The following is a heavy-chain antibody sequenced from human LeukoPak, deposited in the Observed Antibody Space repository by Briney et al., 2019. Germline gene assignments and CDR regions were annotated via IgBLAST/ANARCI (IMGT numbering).Heavy chain of an antibody. J-gene: IGHJ4*02. Sequence: GSLRLSCAASGFTFSSYGMHWVRQAPGKGLEWVAVIWYDGSNKYYADSVKGRFTISRDNSKNTLYLQMNSPRAEDTAVYYCATYDSSGYYYDASFDYWGQGTLVTVSS. CDR2: IWYDGSNK. D-gene: IGHD3-22*01. V-gene: IGHV3-33*01. CDR3: ATYDSSGYYYDASFDY. CDR1: GFTFSSYG.